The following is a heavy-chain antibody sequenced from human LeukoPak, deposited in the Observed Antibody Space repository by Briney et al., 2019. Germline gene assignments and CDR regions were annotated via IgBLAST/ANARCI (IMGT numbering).Heavy chain of an antibody. V-gene: IGHV1-18*01. CDR2: ISAYNGNT. Sequence: GASVKLSCKCSGYTFTSYGISWVRQAPRQGLEWMGWISAYNGNTNYAQKLQGRGTMTTDTSTSTAYMELRSLRSDDTAVYYCARDTGSGYSSSWYDYCGQGTLVTVSS. CDR3: ARDTGSGYSSSWYDY. J-gene: IGHJ4*02. CDR1: GYTFTSYG. D-gene: IGHD6-13*01.